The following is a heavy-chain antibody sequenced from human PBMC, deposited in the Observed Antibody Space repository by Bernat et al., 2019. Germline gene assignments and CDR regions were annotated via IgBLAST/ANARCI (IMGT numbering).Heavy chain of an antibody. CDR2: VKIKTDGETT. CDR3: ARLSIFDY. D-gene: IGHD6-6*01. Sequence: EMQLVESGGGLVKPGGSLRLSCAASGFTFSNAWMNWVRQAPGKGLEWVGRVKIKTDGETTDYAAPVKGRFTISRDDSKNTLYLQMNSLKTEDTAVYYCARLSIFDYWGQGTLVTVSS. CDR1: GFTFSNAW. J-gene: IGHJ4*02. V-gene: IGHV3-15*07.